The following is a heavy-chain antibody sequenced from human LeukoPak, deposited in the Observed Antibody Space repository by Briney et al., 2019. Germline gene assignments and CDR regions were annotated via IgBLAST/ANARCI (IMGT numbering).Heavy chain of an antibody. V-gene: IGHV4-39*07. Sequence: SETLSLTCTVSGGSISSSSYYWGWIRQPPGKGLEWIGSIYYSGSTYYNPSPKSRVTISVDTSKNQFSLKLSSVTAADTAAYYCARGDYYDSSGYSYYFDYWGQGTLVTVSS. CDR3: ARGDYYDSSGYSYYFDY. J-gene: IGHJ4*02. CDR2: IYYSGST. CDR1: GGSISSSSYY. D-gene: IGHD3-22*01.